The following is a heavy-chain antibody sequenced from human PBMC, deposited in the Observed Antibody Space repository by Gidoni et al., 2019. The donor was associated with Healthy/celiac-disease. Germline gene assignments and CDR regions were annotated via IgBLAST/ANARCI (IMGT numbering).Heavy chain of an antibody. CDR3: ARGMVRGVITLIYYYYGMDV. D-gene: IGHD3-10*01. CDR2: IYYSGST. V-gene: IGHV4-39*07. CDR1: GGSISSSRYY. J-gene: IGHJ6*02. Sequence: QLQLQESGPGLVKPSEPLSLTCTVSGGSISSSRYYWGGIRQPPGQGLAWIGRIYYSGSTYYNPSLKSRVTISVDTSKNQFSLKLSSVTAADTAVYYCARGMVRGVITLIYYYYGMDVWGQGTTVTVSS.